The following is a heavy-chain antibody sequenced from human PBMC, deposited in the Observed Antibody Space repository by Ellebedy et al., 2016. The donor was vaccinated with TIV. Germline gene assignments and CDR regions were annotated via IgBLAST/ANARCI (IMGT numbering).Heavy chain of an antibody. V-gene: IGHV3-15*01. CDR1: GLTVTDAY. J-gene: IGHJ3*01. D-gene: IGHD3-16*01. CDR2: ITPKTEGGTG. CDR3: TPHWGFNF. Sequence: GGSLRLXXVVSGLTVTDAYMYWVRQAPGKGLEWIGRITPKTEGGTGDYAAPVRGRFTVSRDESLNTLYLEMKSLKIEDTGTYYCTPHWGFNFWGQGTVVTVSS.